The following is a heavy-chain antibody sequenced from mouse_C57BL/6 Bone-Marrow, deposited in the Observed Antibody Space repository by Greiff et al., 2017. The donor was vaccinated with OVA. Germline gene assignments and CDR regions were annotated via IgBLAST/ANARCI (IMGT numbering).Heavy chain of an antibody. V-gene: IGHV1-26*01. CDR2: INPNNGGT. CDR1: GYTFTDYY. D-gene: IGHD2-4*01. J-gene: IGHJ4*01. CDR3: ARGGLRLDY. Sequence: EVKLQESGPVLVKPGASVKMSCKASGYTFTDYYMNWVKQSHGKSLEWIGDINPNNGGTSYNQKFKGKATLTVDKSSSTAYMELRSLTSEDSAVYYCARGGLRLDYWGQGTSVTVSS.